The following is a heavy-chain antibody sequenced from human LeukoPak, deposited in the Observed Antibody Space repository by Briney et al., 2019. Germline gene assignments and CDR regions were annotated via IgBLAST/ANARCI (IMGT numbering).Heavy chain of an antibody. D-gene: IGHD5-24*01. CDR3: ARDPTKRWLQNYFDD. Sequence: GGSLRLSCAASGFTFSSYAMHRVRQAPGKGLEWVAHISYDGNNKYYGDSVKGRFTISRDNSKNTLYLQMNSLRAEDTVVYYCARDPTKRWLQNYFDDWGQGTLVTVSS. J-gene: IGHJ4*02. CDR1: GFTFSSYA. V-gene: IGHV3-30*04. CDR2: ISYDGNNK.